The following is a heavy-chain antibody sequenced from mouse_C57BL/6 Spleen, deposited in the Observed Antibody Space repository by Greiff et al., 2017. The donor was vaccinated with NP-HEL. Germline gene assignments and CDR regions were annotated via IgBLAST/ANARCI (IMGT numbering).Heavy chain of an antibody. Sequence: QVQLQQSGAELVKPGASVKISCKASGYAFSSYWMNWVKQRPGKGLEWIGQIYPGDGDTNYNGKFKGKATLTADKSSSTAYMQLSSLTSEDSAVYFCARRVDYYGSSSFAYWGQGTLVTVSA. CDR3: ARRVDYYGSSSFAY. V-gene: IGHV1-80*01. CDR1: GYAFSSYW. CDR2: IYPGDGDT. D-gene: IGHD1-1*01. J-gene: IGHJ3*01.